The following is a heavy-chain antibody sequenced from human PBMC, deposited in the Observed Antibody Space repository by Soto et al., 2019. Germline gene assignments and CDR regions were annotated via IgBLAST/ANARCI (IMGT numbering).Heavy chain of an antibody. D-gene: IGHD3-3*01. Sequence: SDTWTVAGGSSSSYYWSWIRKPPGKGLEWIGYIYYSGSTNYNPSLKSRVTISVDTSKNQFSLKLSSVTAADTAVYYCARLPDFWSGLNWFDPWGQGTLVTVSS. V-gene: IGHV4-59*08. CDR2: IYYSGST. CDR3: ARLPDFWSGLNWFDP. CDR1: GGSSSSYY. J-gene: IGHJ5*02.